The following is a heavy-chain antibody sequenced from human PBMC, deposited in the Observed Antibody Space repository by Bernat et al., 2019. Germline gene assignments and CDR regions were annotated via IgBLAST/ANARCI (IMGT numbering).Heavy chain of an antibody. D-gene: IGHD3-22*01. J-gene: IGHJ3*02. CDR1: GGTFSSYA. CDR2: IIPIFGTA. CDR3: ARGDSITMIVVVTSGAFDI. Sequence: QVQLVQSGAEVKKPGSSVKVSCKASGGTFSSYAISWVRQVPGHGLEWMGGIIPIFGTANYAQKFQGRVTITADESTSTAYMKLSSLRSEDTAVYYCARGDSITMIVVVTSGAFDIWGQGTMVTVSS. V-gene: IGHV1-69*01.